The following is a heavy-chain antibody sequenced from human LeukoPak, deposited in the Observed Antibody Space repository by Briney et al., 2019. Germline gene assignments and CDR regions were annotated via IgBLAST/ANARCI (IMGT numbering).Heavy chain of an antibody. D-gene: IGHD3-22*01. V-gene: IGHV1-69-2*01. CDR3: ATDRRYYDSSGYYPFDY. CDR1: GYTFTDYY. J-gene: IGHJ4*02. CDR2: VDPEDGET. Sequence: GASVKISCKVSGYTFTDYYMHWVQQAPGKGLEWMGLVDPEDGETIYAEKFQGRVTITADTSPDTAYMELSSLRSEHTAVYYCATDRRYYDSSGYYPFDYWGQGTLVTVSS.